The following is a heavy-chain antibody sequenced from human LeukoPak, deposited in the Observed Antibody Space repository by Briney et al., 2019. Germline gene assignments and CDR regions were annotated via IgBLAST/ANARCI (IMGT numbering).Heavy chain of an antibody. CDR2: INPNSDGT. CDR1: GYTFTGYY. V-gene: IGHV1-2*02. CDR3: ARGETWWEQRRYFDF. J-gene: IGHJ4*02. Sequence: GASVKVSCKASGYTFTGYYIHWVRQAPGQGLEWMGWINPNSDGTGYAQKFQGRVTMTSDASINTAYMELSRLTSDDTAMYYCARGETWWEQRRYFDFWGQGTLATVSS. D-gene: IGHD1-26*01.